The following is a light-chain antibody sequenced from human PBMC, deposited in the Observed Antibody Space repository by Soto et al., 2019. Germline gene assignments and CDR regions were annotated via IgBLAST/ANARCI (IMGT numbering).Light chain of an antibody. V-gene: IGKV1-39*01. CDR1: QSISDN. CDR3: QQSYGPHYT. J-gene: IGKJ2*01. CDR2: AAS. Sequence: EMTQSPPSLSASVGDRVTITCRESQSISDNLNWYQFQPGKAPKLMIYAASNLQTEVPSRFSGSGSGADFALTISGLQPEDSATYYCQQSYGPHYTFGLGTKLEIK.